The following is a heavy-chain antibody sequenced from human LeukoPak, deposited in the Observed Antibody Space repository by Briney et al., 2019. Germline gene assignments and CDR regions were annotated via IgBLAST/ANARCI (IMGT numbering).Heavy chain of an antibody. CDR2: ISGSGGRT. Sequence: TGGCLRLSCAASGFTFSSYAMSWVRQAPGKGLGWVSAISGSGGRTYNADSGKGRFTISRDNSKNTLYLQMNSLRAEDTAVYYCALGSTVVTYGPGYWGQGTLVTVSS. CDR1: GFTFSSYA. J-gene: IGHJ4*02. CDR3: ALGSTVVTYGPGY. V-gene: IGHV3-23*01. D-gene: IGHD4-23*01.